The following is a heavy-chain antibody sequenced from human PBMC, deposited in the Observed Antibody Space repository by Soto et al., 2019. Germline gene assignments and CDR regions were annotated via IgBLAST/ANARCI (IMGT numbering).Heavy chain of an antibody. Sequence: GGSLRLSCAASGFTFSNAWINWVRQAPGKGLEWVGRIKSKTDGGTTDYAEPVKGGFAISRDDANNMVYLQMNSLKIEDTAVYYCTTDSYSTIIIVRFDYWGHGTLVTVSS. CDR1: GFTFSNAW. CDR3: TTDSYSTIIIVRFDY. J-gene: IGHJ4*01. CDR2: IKSKTDGGTT. D-gene: IGHD3-22*01. V-gene: IGHV3-15*07.